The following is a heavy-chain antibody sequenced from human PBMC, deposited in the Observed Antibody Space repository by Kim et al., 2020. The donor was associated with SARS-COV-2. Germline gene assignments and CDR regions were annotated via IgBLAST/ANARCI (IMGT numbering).Heavy chain of an antibody. V-gene: IGHV3-74*01. J-gene: IGHJ5*02. D-gene: IGHD3-16*01. CDR3: ARELYGMEGWFDP. Sequence: YADSVKGRFTIARDNAKNTLYLQMTSLRAEDTAVYYCARELYGMEGWFDPWGQGTLVTVSS.